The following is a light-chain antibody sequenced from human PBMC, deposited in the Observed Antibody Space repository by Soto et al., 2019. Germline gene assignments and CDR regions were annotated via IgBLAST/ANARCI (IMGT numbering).Light chain of an antibody. CDR2: GAS. CDR3: QQYGSSLYT. CDR1: QRVSSNY. V-gene: IGKV3-20*01. Sequence: TQSPGTLSLSPGDRATLSFRASQRVSSNYLAWYQQRPGQAPRLLIYGASSRATGIPDRFSGSGSGTDFTLTINRLEPEDFAVYYCQQYGSSLYTFGQGTKVDIK. J-gene: IGKJ2*01.